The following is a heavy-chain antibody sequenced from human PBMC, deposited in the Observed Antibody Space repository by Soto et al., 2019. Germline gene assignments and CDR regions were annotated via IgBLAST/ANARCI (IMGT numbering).Heavy chain of an antibody. J-gene: IGHJ4*02. D-gene: IGHD3-22*01. V-gene: IGHV1-69*10. CDR2: IIPILGTP. Sequence: SVKVSCKTSGDTFSSYAISWVRQAPGQGLEWMGGIIPILGTPSYAQKFQGRVTITADKSTSTAYMELSSLRSEDTAVYYCARERSRYDRSGYYRPDYWGQGTLVTVSS. CDR3: ARERSRYDRSGYYRPDY. CDR1: GDTFSSYA.